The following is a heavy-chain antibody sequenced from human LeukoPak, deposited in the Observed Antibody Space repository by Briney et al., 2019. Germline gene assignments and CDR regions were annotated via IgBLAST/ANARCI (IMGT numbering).Heavy chain of an antibody. CDR3: ARGTYMDV. CDR2: ISSGSSYI. Sequence: GGCLRLSCAASGFTFSSYSMNWVRQAPGKGLEWVSSISSGSSYIYYPDSVKGRFNFSRDNAKNSLYLQMNSLRAEDTAVYYCARGTYMDVWGKGTTVTVSS. CDR1: GFTFSSYS. V-gene: IGHV3-21*01. J-gene: IGHJ6*03.